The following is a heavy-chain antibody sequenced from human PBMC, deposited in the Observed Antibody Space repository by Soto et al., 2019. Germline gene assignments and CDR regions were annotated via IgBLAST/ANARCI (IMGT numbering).Heavy chain of an antibody. Sequence: GGSLRLSCAASGFTFSSYGMHWVRQAPGKGLEWVAVIWYDGSNKYYADSVKGRFTISRDNAKNSLYLQMNSLRAEDTAVYYCARDWVYYDSSGYYFDYWGQGTLVTVSS. CDR1: GFTFSSYG. V-gene: IGHV3-33*01. J-gene: IGHJ4*02. CDR2: IWYDGSNK. D-gene: IGHD3-22*01. CDR3: ARDWVYYDSSGYYFDY.